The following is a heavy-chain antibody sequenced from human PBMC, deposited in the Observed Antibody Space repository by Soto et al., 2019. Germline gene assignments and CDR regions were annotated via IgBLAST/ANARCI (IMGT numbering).Heavy chain of an antibody. Sequence: ASVKVSCKASGGTFSSYAISCVRQAPGQGLEWMGGIIPIFGTANYAQKFQGRVTITADESTSPAYMELSSLRSEDPAVYYCASGEWELPDDCDYWGQGTLVTVSS. D-gene: IGHD1-26*01. CDR3: ASGEWELPDDCDY. V-gene: IGHV1-69*13. J-gene: IGHJ4*02. CDR2: IIPIFGTA. CDR1: GGTFSSYA.